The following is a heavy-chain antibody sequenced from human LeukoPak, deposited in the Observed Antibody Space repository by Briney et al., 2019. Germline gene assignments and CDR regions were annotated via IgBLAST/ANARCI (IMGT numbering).Heavy chain of an antibody. CDR1: GFTYRSYA. V-gene: IGHV3-30*04. J-gene: IGHJ4*02. Sequence: GGALRLTCAASGFTYRSYAMHWVGPARGKGRAGVALISFDGRKNNYADPVEGRFTISREKSKNTLYLPVNSPRAEDTAVYYCARAPTEGLRLGELLGGYCDYWGQGTLVTVSS. CDR2: ISFDGRKN. CDR3: ARAPTEGLRLGELLGGYCDY. D-gene: IGHD3-16*01.